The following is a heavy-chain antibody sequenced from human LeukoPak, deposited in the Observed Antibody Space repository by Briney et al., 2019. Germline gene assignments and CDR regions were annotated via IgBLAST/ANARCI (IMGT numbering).Heavy chain of an antibody. CDR3: TRHLCGAVAGTGD. CDR1: GGSISSSSYY. Sequence: SETLSLTCSVSGGSISSSSYYWGWIRQPPGKGLEWIGSIYYSGSTYYNPSLKSRVTISVDMSKKQFSLKLSSVTAADTAVYSCTRHLCGAVAGTGDWGQGTLVTVSS. V-gene: IGHV4-39*01. J-gene: IGHJ4*02. CDR2: IYYSGST. D-gene: IGHD6-19*01.